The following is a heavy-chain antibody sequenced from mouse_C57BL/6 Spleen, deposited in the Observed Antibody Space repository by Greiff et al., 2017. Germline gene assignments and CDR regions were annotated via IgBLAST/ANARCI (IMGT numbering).Heavy chain of an antibody. V-gene: IGHV5-4*01. CDR3: ARGTYYYGSSYFDY. CDR2: ISDGGSYT. Sequence: EVQRVESGGGLVKPGGSLKLSCAASGFTFSSYAMSWVRQTPEKRLEWVATISDGGSYTYYPDNVKGRFTISRDNAKNNLYLQMSHLKSEDTAMYYCARGTYYYGSSYFDYWGQGTTLTVSS. D-gene: IGHD1-1*01. CDR1: GFTFSSYA. J-gene: IGHJ2*01.